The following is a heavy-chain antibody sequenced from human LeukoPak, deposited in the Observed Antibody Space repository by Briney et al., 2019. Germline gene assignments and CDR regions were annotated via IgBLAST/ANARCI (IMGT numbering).Heavy chain of an antibody. J-gene: IGHJ4*02. CDR3: ARGPVSDY. V-gene: IGHV4-38-2*01. CDR1: GYSISSNYF. CDR2: IYHSGST. Sequence: SETLSLTCAVYGYSISSNYFWGWIRQSPGKGLEWIGSIYHSGSTYYNPPLKSRVTLSVDTSNNQFSLRLISVTAADTAVYYCARGPVSDYWGQGTLVTVSS.